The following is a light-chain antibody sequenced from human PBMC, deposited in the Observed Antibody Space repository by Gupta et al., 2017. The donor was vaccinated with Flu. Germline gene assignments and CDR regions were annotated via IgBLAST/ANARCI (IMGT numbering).Light chain of an antibody. CDR1: QSVSDF. CDR2: DAH. V-gene: IGKV3-11*01. J-gene: IGKJ1*01. CDR3: QQYSDWPPWT. Sequence: EIVLTQSPAILSLSPGERATLSCRASQSVSDFLAWHQQNPGQTPRLLIFDAHKRETGITTRFTGSGSGTDFTLTISSREPEEFAVYYCQQYSDWPPWTFGHGTKVEI.